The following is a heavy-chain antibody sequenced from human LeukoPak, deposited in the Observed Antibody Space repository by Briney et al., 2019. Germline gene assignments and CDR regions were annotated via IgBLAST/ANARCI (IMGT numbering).Heavy chain of an antibody. J-gene: IGHJ5*02. Sequence: TVSGGSISSXXXXXVRXXXXXXXXXXXXXDYSGSTNYNPSLKSRVTISADRSKNQFSLKLSSVTAADTAVYYCAREYCSSISCLNWFDPWGQGTLVTVSS. CDR1: GGSISSXX. D-gene: IGHD2-2*01. CDR2: XDYSGST. V-gene: IGHV4-59*12. CDR3: AREYCSSISCLNWFDP.